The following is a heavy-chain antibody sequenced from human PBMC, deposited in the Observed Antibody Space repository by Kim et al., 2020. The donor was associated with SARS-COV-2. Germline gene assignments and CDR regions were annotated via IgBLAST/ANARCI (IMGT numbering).Heavy chain of an antibody. CDR1: GFTFSNAW. Sequence: GSLRLSCAASGFTFSNAWMSWVRQAPGKGLEWAGRIKSKTDGGTTDYAAPVKGRFTISRDDSKNTLYLQMNSLKTEDTAVYYCTTDLGRQQVVRYNYYGMDVWGQGTTVTVSS. CDR3: TTDLGRQQVVRYNYYGMDV. D-gene: IGHD6-13*01. J-gene: IGHJ6*02. V-gene: IGHV3-15*01. CDR2: IKSKTDGGTT.